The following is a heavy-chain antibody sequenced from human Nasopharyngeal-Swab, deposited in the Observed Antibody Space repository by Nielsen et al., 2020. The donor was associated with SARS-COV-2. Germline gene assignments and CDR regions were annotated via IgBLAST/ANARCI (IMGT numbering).Heavy chain of an antibody. CDR1: GFTLSGYS. CDR3: ARDKLSNYHYYMDV. J-gene: IGHJ6*03. CDR2: ISSSGSLI. D-gene: IGHD5-24*01. V-gene: IGHV3-48*01. Sequence: GGSLRLSCKVSGFTLSGYSMTWVRQAPGKGLEWVGYISSSGSLIFYADSVKGRFTISRDSAKNSLYLQMNSLRVDDTALYYCARDKLSNYHYYMDVWGKGTTVTVSS.